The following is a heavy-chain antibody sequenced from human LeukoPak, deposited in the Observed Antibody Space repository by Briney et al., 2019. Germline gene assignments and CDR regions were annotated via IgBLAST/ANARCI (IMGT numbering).Heavy chain of an antibody. V-gene: IGHV3-9*01. J-gene: IGHJ5*02. CDR2: ISWNSGSI. CDR1: GFTFDDYA. D-gene: IGHD3-16*01. Sequence: GGSLRLSCAASGFTFDDYAMHWVRQAPGKGLEWVSGISWNSGSIGYADSVKGRFTISRDNAKNSLYLQMNSLRAEDTAVYYCARDGYAYASDHWGQGTLVTVSS. CDR3: ARDGYAYASDH.